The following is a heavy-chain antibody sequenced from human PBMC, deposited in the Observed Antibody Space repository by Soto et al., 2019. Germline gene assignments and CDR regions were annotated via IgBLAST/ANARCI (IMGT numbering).Heavy chain of an antibody. V-gene: IGHV1-18*01. J-gene: IGHJ4*02. CDR3: ASDSVRSGSYSGY. D-gene: IGHD1-26*01. CDR1: GYTFTNYG. CDR2: ISTYKGNT. Sequence: QVQLVQSGAEVKKPGASVKVSCKASGYTFTNYGISWVRQAPGQGLEWVGWISTYKGNTNYAQKLQDRLTLTTDTSTRTAYMELRSLRSDDTATYYCASDSVRSGSYSGYWGQGSLDTVSS.